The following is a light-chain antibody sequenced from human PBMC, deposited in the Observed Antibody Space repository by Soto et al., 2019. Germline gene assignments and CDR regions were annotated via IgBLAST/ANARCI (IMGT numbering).Light chain of an antibody. J-gene: IGKJ1*01. V-gene: IGKV1-27*01. CDR3: QQYNSDPWT. CDR2: AAS. Sequence: DIQMTQSPSTLSASVGDRVTITCRASQSINNWLAWYQQKPGKAPKLLMYAASTLDSGVPSRFSGSGSGTEFTLTISSLQPEDVATYYCQQYNSDPWTFGQGTKVEIK. CDR1: QSINNW.